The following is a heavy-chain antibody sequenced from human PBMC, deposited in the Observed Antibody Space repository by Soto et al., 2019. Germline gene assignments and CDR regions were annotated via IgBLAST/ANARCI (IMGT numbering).Heavy chain of an antibody. CDR1: GGSFSGYY. D-gene: IGHD3-9*01. Sequence: SETLSLTCAVYGGSFSGYYWSWIRQPPGKGLEWIGEINHSGSTNYNPSLKSRVTISVDTSKNQFSLKLSSVTAADTAVYYCARDILTGPYFDYWGQGTLVTVSS. CDR2: INHSGST. CDR3: ARDILTGPYFDY. V-gene: IGHV4-34*01. J-gene: IGHJ4*02.